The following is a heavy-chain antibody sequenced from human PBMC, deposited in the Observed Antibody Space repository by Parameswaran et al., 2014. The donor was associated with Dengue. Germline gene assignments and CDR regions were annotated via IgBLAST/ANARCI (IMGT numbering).Heavy chain of an antibody. CDR3: ASRYCSSTSCLGWFDP. D-gene: IGHD2-2*01. V-gene: IGHV1-69*02. CDR2: IIPILRIA. Sequence: WVRQAPGQGLEWMGRIIPILRIANYAQKFQGRVTLTADKSTSTAYMELSSLRSEDTAVYYCASRYCSSTSCLGWFDPWGQGTLVTVSS. J-gene: IGHJ5*02.